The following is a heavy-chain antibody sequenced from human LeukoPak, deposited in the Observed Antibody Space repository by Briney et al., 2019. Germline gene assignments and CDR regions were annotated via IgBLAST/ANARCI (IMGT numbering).Heavy chain of an antibody. CDR2: IIPIFGTA. D-gene: IGHD2-15*01. V-gene: IGHV1-69*05. Sequence: VASVKVSCKASGGTFSSYAISWVRHAPGQGLEWMGGIIPIFGTANYAQKFQGRVTITTDESTSTAYMELSSLRSEDTAVYYCASGEKYCSGGSCTDYWGQGTLVTVSS. CDR3: ASGEKYCSGGSCTDY. CDR1: GGTFSSYA. J-gene: IGHJ4*02.